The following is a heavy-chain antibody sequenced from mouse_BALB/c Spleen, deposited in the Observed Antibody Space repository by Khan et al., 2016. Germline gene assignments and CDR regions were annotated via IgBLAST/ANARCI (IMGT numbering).Heavy chain of an antibody. CDR1: GFNIKDTY. CDR2: IDPANDNT. Sequence: VQLQQSGAELVKPGASVKLSCTASGFNIKDTYMHWMIQRPEQGLEWIGRIDPANDNTKYDPKFQGKAIITADTSSNTAYLQLSSLTSEDTAVYYCARSCYDSWFVYWGQGTLVTVSA. J-gene: IGHJ3*01. CDR3: ARSCYDSWFVY. V-gene: IGHV14-3*02. D-gene: IGHD2-4*01.